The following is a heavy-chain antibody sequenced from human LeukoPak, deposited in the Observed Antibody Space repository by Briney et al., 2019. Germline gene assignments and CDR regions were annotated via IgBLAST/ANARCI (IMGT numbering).Heavy chain of an antibody. V-gene: IGHV3-7*01. CDR2: IKQDGSEK. CDR1: GFTFSNYW. Sequence: GGSLRLSCAASGFTFSNYWMSWVRQAPGKGLEWVASIKQDGSEKYYVDSVKGRFTISRDNVKKSLYLQMNSLRAEDTAVFYCAREGYYYGSGPAYWGQGTLVTVSS. D-gene: IGHD3-10*01. CDR3: AREGYYYGSGPAY. J-gene: IGHJ4*02.